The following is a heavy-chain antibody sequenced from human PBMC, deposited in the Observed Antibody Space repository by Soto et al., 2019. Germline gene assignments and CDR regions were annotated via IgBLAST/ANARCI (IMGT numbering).Heavy chain of an antibody. CDR1: GFTFSSYS. J-gene: IGHJ3*02. CDR2: ISSSSSYI. Sequence: EVQLVESGGGLVKPGGSLRLSCAASGFTFSSYSMNWVRQAPGKGLEWVSSISSSSSYIYYAESVKGRFTISRDNAKNSLYLQMNSLRAEDTAVYYCARGSYAKDAFDIWGQVTMVTVSS. V-gene: IGHV3-21*01. CDR3: ARGSYAKDAFDI.